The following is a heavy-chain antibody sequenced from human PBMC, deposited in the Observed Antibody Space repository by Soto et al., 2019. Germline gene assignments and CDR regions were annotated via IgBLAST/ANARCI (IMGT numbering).Heavy chain of an antibody. V-gene: IGHV3-15*01. Sequence: EVQLVASGGGLGKPGGSLRLSCGASKVTAWMSWVRQAPGKGLEWVGRIKSKAVGETIDYAAPVQGRFTISRDDSKDMVYLEMNSLKIEDTAVYSCGDLDGSYFGMDVSGQGTTVIVSS. CDR2: IKSKAVGETI. CDR3: GDLDGSYFGMDV. CDR1: KVTAW. D-gene: IGHD3-10*01. J-gene: IGHJ6*02.